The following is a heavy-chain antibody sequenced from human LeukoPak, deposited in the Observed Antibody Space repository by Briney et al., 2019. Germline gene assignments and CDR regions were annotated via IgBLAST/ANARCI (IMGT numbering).Heavy chain of an antibody. Sequence: PSETLSLTCTVSGGSISSGDYYWSWVRQPPGKGLEWIGYIYYSGSTYYNPSLKSRVTISVDTSKNQFSLKLSSVTAADTAVYYCARDPRWGGGYEALDCSGGSCYSSPIWGQGSMVTVSS. CDR2: IYYSGST. V-gene: IGHV4-30-4*01. D-gene: IGHD2-15*01. CDR1: GGSISSGDYY. CDR3: ARDPRWGGGYEALDCSGGSCYSSPI. J-gene: IGHJ3*02.